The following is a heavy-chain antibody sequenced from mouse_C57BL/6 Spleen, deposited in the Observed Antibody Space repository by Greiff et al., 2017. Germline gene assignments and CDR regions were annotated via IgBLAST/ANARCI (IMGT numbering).Heavy chain of an antibody. CDR2: IYPSDSET. V-gene: IGHV1-61*01. J-gene: IGHJ4*01. Sequence: VQLQQPGAELVRPGSSVKMSCKASGYTFTSYWMDWVKQRPGQGLAWIGNIYPSDSETHYNQKFKDKATLTVDKSSSTAYMQLSSLTSEDSAVYYYAREGRDYWGQGTSVTVSS. CDR1: GYTFTSYW. CDR3: AREGRDY.